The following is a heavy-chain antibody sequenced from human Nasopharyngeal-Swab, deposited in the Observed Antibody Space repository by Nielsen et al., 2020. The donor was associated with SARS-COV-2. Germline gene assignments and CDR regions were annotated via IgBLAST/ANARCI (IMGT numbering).Heavy chain of an antibody. V-gene: IGHV4-39*01. J-gene: IGHJ5*02. D-gene: IGHD3-9*01. Sequence: SETLSLTCTVSGGSISSSSYYWGWIRQPPGKGLEWIGSIYYSGSTYYNPSLKSRVTISVDTSKNQFSLKLSSVTAADTAVYYCARQLRYFDWQPPRGWFDPWGQGTLVTVSS. CDR3: ARQLRYFDWQPPRGWFDP. CDR2: IYYSGST. CDR1: GGSISSSSYY.